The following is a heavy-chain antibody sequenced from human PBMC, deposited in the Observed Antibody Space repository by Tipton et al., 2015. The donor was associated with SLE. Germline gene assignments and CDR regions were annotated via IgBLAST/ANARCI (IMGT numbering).Heavy chain of an antibody. CDR3: ARSLETFDV. J-gene: IGHJ3*01. Sequence: TLSLTCTVSGGSISGGGYHWNWIRQPAGKGLEWIGRMDATGGTYYNPSLTSRVTINLDTSKNQLSLKLSSVTAADTAVYYCARSLETFDVWGQGTMITVSS. CDR2: MDATGGT. V-gene: IGHV4-61*02. D-gene: IGHD3-3*01. CDR1: GGSISGGGYH.